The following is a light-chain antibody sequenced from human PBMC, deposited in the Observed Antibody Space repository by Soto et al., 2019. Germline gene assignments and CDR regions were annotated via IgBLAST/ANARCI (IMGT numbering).Light chain of an antibody. CDR2: TAS. V-gene: IGKV1-5*03. J-gene: IGKJ1*01. CDR1: QSISSW. CDR3: QHSHSYSVT. Sequence: DIKMTQSPSALSASVGDRVTITCRASQSISSWLAWYQQKPGKAPDLLINTASSFEGGVPSRFSGSGSGTEFTLTISSLQADDFATYYCQHSHSYSVTFGQGTKVEIK.